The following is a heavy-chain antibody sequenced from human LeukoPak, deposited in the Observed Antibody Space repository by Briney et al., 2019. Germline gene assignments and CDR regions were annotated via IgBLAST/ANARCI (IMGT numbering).Heavy chain of an antibody. CDR2: IYYRGDT. D-gene: IGHD5-24*01. CDR3: ARYASDGWRFDY. V-gene: IGHV4-59*01. CDR1: GGSISGYY. J-gene: IGHJ4*02. Sequence: SETLSLTCTVSGGSISGYYWSWIRQPPGKGLEWIGYIYYRGDTSYNPSLKSRVTISVGTSKNQFSLKLSSVTAADTAVYFCARYASDGWRFDYWGQGTLVTVSS.